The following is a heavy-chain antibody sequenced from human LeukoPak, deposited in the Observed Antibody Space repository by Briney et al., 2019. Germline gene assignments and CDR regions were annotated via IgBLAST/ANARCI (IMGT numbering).Heavy chain of an antibody. CDR2: IIPIFGTA. D-gene: IGHD5-24*01. CDR1: GGTYSSYA. CDR3: ARLEMATNGFDY. Sequence: ASVKVSCNASGGTYSSYAISWVRQAPGQGLEWMGGIIPIFGTANYAHKFQGKVTITVYKYTSTAYMELSSLRSEDTAVYYCARLEMATNGFDYWGQGTLVTVSS. J-gene: IGHJ4*02. V-gene: IGHV1-69*06.